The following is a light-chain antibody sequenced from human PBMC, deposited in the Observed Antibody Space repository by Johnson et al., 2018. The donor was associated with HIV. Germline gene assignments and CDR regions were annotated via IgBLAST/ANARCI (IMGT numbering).Light chain of an antibody. CDR1: SSNIGNNY. CDR3: GTWDSSLSAHYV. J-gene: IGLJ1*01. CDR2: EKN. Sequence: QSVLTQPPSVSAAPGQKVTISCSGSSSNIGNNYVSWYQCLTGTAPKLLIFEKNKRPSGIPDRFSASKSGTSATLAITGLQTGDEADYYCGTWDSSLSAHYVFGTGTKVTVL. V-gene: IGLV1-51*02.